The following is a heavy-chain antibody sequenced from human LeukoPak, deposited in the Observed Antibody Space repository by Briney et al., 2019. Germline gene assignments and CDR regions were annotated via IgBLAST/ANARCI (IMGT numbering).Heavy chain of an antibody. CDR3: AKTYADATFDY. J-gene: IGHJ4*02. D-gene: IGHD4-17*01. CDR2: ISGSGSRT. CDR1: GSTSSSYL. V-gene: IGHV3-23*01. Sequence: GGSLRLSCTASGSTSSSYLMSWVRQAPGKGLEWVSTISGSGSRTYYADSVKGRFTISRDNSENTLYLQLNSLRAEDTALYYCAKTYADATFDYWGQGNLVTVSS.